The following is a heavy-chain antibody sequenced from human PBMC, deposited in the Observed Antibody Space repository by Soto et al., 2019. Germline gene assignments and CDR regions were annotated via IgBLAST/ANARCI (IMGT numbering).Heavy chain of an antibody. Sequence: SVKVSCKASGGTLSSYAISWVRQAPGQGLEWMGGIIPIFGIANYAQKFQGRVTITADKSTSTAYMELSSLRSEDTAVYYCARTTLKLLWFGELWDYYYGMDVWGQGTTVTVSS. J-gene: IGHJ6*02. CDR3: ARTTLKLLWFGELWDYYYGMDV. D-gene: IGHD3-10*01. CDR1: GGTLSSYA. CDR2: IIPIFGIA. V-gene: IGHV1-69*10.